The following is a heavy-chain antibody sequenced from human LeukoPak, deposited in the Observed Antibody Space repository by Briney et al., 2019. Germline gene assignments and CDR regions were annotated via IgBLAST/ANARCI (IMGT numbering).Heavy chain of an antibody. CDR2: ISYDGSNK. CDR1: GFTFSSYA. V-gene: IGHV3-30-3*01. D-gene: IGHD3-22*01. CDR3: ARDDSSGYYYGFWFDP. J-gene: IGHJ5*02. Sequence: GGSLRLSCAASGFTFSSYAMHWVRQAPGKGLEWVAVISYDGSNKYYADSVKGRFTISRDNSKNTLYLQMNSLRAEDTAVYCCARDDSSGYYYGFWFDPWGQGTLVTVSS.